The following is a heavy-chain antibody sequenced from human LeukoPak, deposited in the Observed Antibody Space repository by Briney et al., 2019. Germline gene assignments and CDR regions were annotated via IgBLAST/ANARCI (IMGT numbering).Heavy chain of an antibody. V-gene: IGHV3-30-3*01. CDR2: ILYDGTNQ. J-gene: IGHJ4*02. CDR3: ARDFRDYRDYVAYFDS. D-gene: IGHD4-17*01. Sequence: GGSLRLSCAASGFTFSTYTMHWVRQAPGKGLEWVAVILYDGTNQYYADSVKGRFTISRDNSRNTLYLQMSSLKVEDTAVYYCARDFRDYRDYVAYFDSWGQGTLVTVSP. CDR1: GFTFSTYT.